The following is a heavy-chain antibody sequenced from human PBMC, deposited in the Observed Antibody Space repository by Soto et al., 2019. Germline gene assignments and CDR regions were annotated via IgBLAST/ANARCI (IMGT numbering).Heavy chain of an antibody. CDR3: AKSPRGEMATD. Sequence: QVQLVRSGGEVKKPGASVTVSFKASGYSFINYRITWVRQAPGQGLEWMAWINTYNGMTDYAQRFQGRVTMTRDTSTSTAYMELRNLGSDDTAVYFCAKSPRGEMATDWGQGTLVTVSS. V-gene: IGHV1-18*01. CDR2: INTYNGMT. J-gene: IGHJ4*02. CDR1: GYSFINYR. D-gene: IGHD5-12*01.